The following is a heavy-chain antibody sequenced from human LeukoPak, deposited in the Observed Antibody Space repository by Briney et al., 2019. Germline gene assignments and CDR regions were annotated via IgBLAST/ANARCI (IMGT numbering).Heavy chain of an antibody. D-gene: IGHD6-13*01. J-gene: IGHJ4*02. CDR3: ARGPYSSNWYVDY. Sequence: GGSLRLSCAASGFTLSSYEMNWVRLAPGKRLEWISYISRTGNSIYYADSVKGRFTISRDSAKNSLYLQMNSLRAEDTAVYYCARGPYSSNWYVDYWGQGTLVTVA. CDR1: GFTLSSYE. CDR2: ISRTGNSI. V-gene: IGHV3-48*03.